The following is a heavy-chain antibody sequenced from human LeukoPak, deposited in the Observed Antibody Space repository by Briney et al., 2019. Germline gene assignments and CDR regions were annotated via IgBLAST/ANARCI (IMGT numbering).Heavy chain of an antibody. V-gene: IGHV3-7*01. CDR1: GFTFSTYW. CDR2: IKEDGSEK. J-gene: IGHJ4*02. CDR3: ARARYFDY. Sequence: GGSLRLSCAASGFTFSTYWMSWVRQAPGKGLEWVANIKEDGSEKNYVDSVKGRFTISRDNAKNSLYLQMNSLRAEDTAVYYCARARYFDYWGQGMLVTVSS.